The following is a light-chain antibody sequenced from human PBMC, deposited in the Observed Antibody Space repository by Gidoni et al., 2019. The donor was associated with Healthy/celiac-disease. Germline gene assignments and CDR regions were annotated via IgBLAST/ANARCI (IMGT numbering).Light chain of an antibody. V-gene: IGKV3-11*01. CDR1: QSVSSY. CDR3: QQRSNWLT. CDR2: DAS. Sequence: EIELTQSPATLSLSTGERATLSCRASQSVSSYLAWYQQKTGQAPRLLIYDASNRTTGIPARFSGSGSGTDFTLTISSLEPEDFAVYYCQQRSNWLTFGGGTKVDIK. J-gene: IGKJ4*01.